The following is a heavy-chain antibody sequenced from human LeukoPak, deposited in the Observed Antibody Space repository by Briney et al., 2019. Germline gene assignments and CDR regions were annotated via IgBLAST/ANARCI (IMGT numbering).Heavy chain of an antibody. CDR1: GFTFSSYE. J-gene: IGHJ4*02. CDR2: ISSSGSTI. CDR3: ARDQNDSSGYYWGVFDY. Sequence: PGGSLRLSCAASGFTFSSYEMNWVRQAPGKGLEWVSYISSSGSTIYYADSVKGRFTISRDNAKNTLYLQMNSLRAEDTAVYYCARDQNDSSGYYWGVFDYWGQGTLVTVSS. V-gene: IGHV3-48*03. D-gene: IGHD3-22*01.